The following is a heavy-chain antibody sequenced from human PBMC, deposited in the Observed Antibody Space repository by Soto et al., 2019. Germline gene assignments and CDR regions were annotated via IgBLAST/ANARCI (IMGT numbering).Heavy chain of an antibody. CDR3: SHRPSHYYDRSGSYRGWYDP. Sequence: QITLKESGPTLVKPTQTLTLTCTFSGFSLSTSGVGVGWIRQPPGKALEWLALIYWDDDKRYSTSLKSRLTITKDTYNNQVLLTTNNIDPKNTATSYCSHRPSHYYDRSGSYRGWYDPWGQGTLVTVSS. CDR2: IYWDDDK. J-gene: IGHJ5*02. V-gene: IGHV2-5*02. CDR1: GFSLSTSGVG. D-gene: IGHD3-22*01.